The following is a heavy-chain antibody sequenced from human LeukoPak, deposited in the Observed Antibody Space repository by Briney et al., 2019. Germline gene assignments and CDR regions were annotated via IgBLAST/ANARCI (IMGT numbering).Heavy chain of an antibody. J-gene: IGHJ5*02. Sequence: GGSLTLSCVASGFIFGDNWMGWVRQAPGKGLEWVANINPHGTEKYYADSLEGRFSVSRDNAKNSLYLQMNSLRAEDTAIYYCARARQWLGVSNWFDPWGQGTLVTVSS. D-gene: IGHD6-19*01. CDR1: GFIFGDNW. V-gene: IGHV3-7*04. CDR2: INPHGTEK. CDR3: ARARQWLGVSNWFDP.